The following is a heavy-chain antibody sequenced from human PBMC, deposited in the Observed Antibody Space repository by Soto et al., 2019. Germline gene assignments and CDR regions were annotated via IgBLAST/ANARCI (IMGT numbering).Heavy chain of an antibody. J-gene: IGHJ4*02. Sequence: QVQLQESGPGLVKPSQTLSLTCTVSGGSISSGGYYWSWIRQHPGKGLEWIGYIYYSGSTYYNPSLKVPVTISVDTSKNQLSLKLSSVTAADTAVYYCARWHYDILTGSYPPFDYWGQGTLVTVSS. CDR2: IYYSGST. V-gene: IGHV4-31*01. CDR3: ARWHYDILTGSYPPFDY. CDR1: GGSISSGGYY. D-gene: IGHD3-9*01.